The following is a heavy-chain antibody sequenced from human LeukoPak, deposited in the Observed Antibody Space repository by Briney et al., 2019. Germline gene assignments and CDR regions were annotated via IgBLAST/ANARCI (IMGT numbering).Heavy chain of an antibody. D-gene: IGHD6-13*01. CDR1: GFSLSTSGMC. J-gene: IGHJ4*02. Sequence: SGPALVKPPRTLTLTCTFSGFSLSTSGMCVSWIRQPPGKALEWLARIDWDDDKYYSTSLKTRLTISKDTSKNQVVLTMTNMDPVDTATYYCARITPAGRQLDYWGQGTLVTVSS. CDR3: ARITPAGRQLDY. V-gene: IGHV2-70*11. CDR2: IDWDDDK.